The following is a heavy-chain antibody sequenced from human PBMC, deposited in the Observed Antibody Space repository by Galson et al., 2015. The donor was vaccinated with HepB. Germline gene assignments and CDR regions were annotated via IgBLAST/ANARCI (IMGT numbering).Heavy chain of an antibody. Sequence: SVKVSCKASGYTFTSYGISWVRQAPGQGLEWMGWISAYNGNTNYAQKLQGRVTMTTDTSTSTACMELRSLRSDDTAVYYCARGGPYYYDSSGYYYQVNYFDYWGQGTLVTVSS. V-gene: IGHV1-18*01. CDR1: GYTFTSYG. CDR2: ISAYNGNT. J-gene: IGHJ4*02. D-gene: IGHD3-22*01. CDR3: ARGGPYYYDSSGYYYQVNYFDY.